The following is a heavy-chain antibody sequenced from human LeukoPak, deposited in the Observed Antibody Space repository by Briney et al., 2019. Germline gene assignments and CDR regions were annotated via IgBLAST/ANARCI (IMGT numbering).Heavy chain of an antibody. V-gene: IGHV4-59*12. J-gene: IGHJ4*02. Sequence: SETLSLTCTVSGDSISRYYWSWIRQPPGKGLEWIGYIYYSGSTNYNPSLKSRVTMSVDTSKNQFSLKLTSVTAADTAVYYCAGNGLYWGQGTLVTVSS. CDR3: AGNGLY. CDR1: GDSISRYY. CDR2: IYYSGST. D-gene: IGHD2-8*01.